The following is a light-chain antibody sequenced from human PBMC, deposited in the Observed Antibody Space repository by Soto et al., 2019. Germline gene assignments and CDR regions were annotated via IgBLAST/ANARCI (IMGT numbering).Light chain of an antibody. V-gene: IGLV2-14*01. CDR1: SSDVGGYDY. CDR2: DVS. CDR3: SSYSSSSSVV. Sequence: QSVLTQPASVSGSPGQSITISCTGTSSDVGGYDYVSWYQQHPGKAPKLMIYDVSNRPSGVSDRFSGSKSGNTASLTISGLEAEDEGDYYCSSYSSSSSVVFGGGTQLTAL. J-gene: IGLJ2*01.